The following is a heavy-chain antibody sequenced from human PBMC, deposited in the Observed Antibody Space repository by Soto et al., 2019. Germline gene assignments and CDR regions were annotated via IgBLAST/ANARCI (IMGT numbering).Heavy chain of an antibody. J-gene: IGHJ4*02. CDR3: AHRPSGWFLRDH. V-gene: IGHV2-5*01. D-gene: IGHD6-19*01. Sequence: FGPTLVNPTQTLTLTCTFSGFSLSTSGVGVGWIRQSPGKALQWLALIYWNGDRRYNPSLKTRLTVTKDTSKNQVVLTLTNMDPVDTATDYCAHRPSGWFLRDHWGQGTLVTVS. CDR1: GFSLSTSGVG. CDR2: IYWNGDR.